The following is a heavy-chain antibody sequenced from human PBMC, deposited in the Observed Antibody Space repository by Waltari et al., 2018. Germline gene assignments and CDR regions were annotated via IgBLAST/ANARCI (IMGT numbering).Heavy chain of an antibody. CDR1: GGSISSGGYY. V-gene: IGHV4-31*03. CDR3: ASWTAAPLAYYFDY. D-gene: IGHD6-13*01. Sequence: QVQLQESGPGLVKPSQTLSLTCTVSGGSISSGGYYWRWIRQHPGKGLEWIGYIYYSGSTYYNPSLKSRVTISVDTSKNQFSLKLSSVTAADTAVYYCASWTAAPLAYYFDYWGQGTLVTVSS. CDR2: IYYSGST. J-gene: IGHJ4*02.